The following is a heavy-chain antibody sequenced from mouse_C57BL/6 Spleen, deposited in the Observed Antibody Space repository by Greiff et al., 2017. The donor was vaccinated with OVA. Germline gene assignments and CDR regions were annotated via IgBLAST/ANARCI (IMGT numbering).Heavy chain of an antibody. CDR1: GYSITSGYD. D-gene: IGHD2-5*01. J-gene: IGHJ3*01. V-gene: IGHV3-1*01. CDR3: ARESNYGGFAY. Sequence: VQLKESGPGMVKPSQSLSLTCTVTGYSITSGYDWHWIRHFPGNKLEWMGYISYSGSTNYNPSLKSRISLTHDTSKNHFFLKLNSVTTEDTATYYCARESNYGGFAYWGQGTLVTVSA. CDR2: ISYSGST.